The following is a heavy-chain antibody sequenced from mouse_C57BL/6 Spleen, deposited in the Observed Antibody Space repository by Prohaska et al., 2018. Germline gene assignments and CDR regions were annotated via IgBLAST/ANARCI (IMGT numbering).Heavy chain of an antibody. CDR2: INSDGSAI. V-gene: IGHV11-2*01. CDR3: MRYGSYWYFDV. J-gene: IGHJ1*03. CDR1: GFTFSGFW. Sequence: EVQLLETGGGLVQPGGSRGLSCEGSGFTFSGFWMSWVRKTPGKTLEWIGDINSDGSAINYEPSIKDRFTIFRDNDKSTLYLQMSNVRSEDTATYFCMRYGSYWYFDVWGTGTTVTVSS. D-gene: IGHD1-1*02.